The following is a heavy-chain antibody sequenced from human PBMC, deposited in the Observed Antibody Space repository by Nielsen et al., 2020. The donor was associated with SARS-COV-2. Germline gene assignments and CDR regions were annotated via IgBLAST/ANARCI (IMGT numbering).Heavy chain of an antibody. J-gene: IGHJ4*02. Sequence: WIRQPPGKGLEWIGEINHSGSTNYNPSLKSRVTISVDTSKNQFSLKLSSVTAADTAVYYCARALGRGRITMVRGAPIDYWGQGTLVTVSS. CDR3: ARALGRGRITMVRGAPIDY. CDR2: INHSGST. D-gene: IGHD3-10*01. V-gene: IGHV4-34*01.